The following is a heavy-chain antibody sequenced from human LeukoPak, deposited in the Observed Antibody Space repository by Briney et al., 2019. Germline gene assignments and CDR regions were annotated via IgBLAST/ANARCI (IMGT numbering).Heavy chain of an antibody. J-gene: IGHJ4*02. Sequence: SETLSLTCVVYGGSFSGYYWSWIRQPPGKGLEWIGEINHSGSTNYNPSLKSRVTISADTSKNQFSLKLSSVTAADTAVYYCASLYYGGNNFDYWGQGTLVTVSS. CDR1: GGSFSGYY. D-gene: IGHD4-23*01. CDR3: ASLYYGGNNFDY. CDR2: INHSGST. V-gene: IGHV4-34*01.